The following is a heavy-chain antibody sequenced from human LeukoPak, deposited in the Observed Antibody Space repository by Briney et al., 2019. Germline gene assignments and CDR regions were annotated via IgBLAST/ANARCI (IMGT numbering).Heavy chain of an antibody. CDR1: NFRFRTYG. CDR3: ARWYYDFWSGYYSAPSYYFDY. CDR2: ISAYNGKT. J-gene: IGHJ4*02. Sequence: GASVKVSCKASNFRFRTYGITWVRQAPGQGLEWMGWISAYNGKTDFAQKFQGRVTMTTDTSTSTAYMELRSLRFDDTAVYYCARWYYDFWSGYYSAPSYYFDYWGQGTLVTVSS. D-gene: IGHD3-3*01. V-gene: IGHV1-18*01.